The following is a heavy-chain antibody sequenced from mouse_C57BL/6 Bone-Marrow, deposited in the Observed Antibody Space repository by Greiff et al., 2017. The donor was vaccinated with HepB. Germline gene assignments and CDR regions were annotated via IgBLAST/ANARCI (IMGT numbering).Heavy chain of an antibody. CDR3: ARMDTTDFDY. D-gene: IGHD2-3*01. J-gene: IGHJ2*01. Sequence: DVKLVESGGGLVKPGGSLKLSCAASGFTFSDYGMHWVRQAPEKGLEWVAYISSGSSTIYYADTVKGRFTISRDNAKNTLFLQMTSLRSEDTAMYYCARMDTTDFDYWGQGTTLTVSS. CDR1: GFTFSDYG. V-gene: IGHV5-17*01. CDR2: ISSGSSTI.